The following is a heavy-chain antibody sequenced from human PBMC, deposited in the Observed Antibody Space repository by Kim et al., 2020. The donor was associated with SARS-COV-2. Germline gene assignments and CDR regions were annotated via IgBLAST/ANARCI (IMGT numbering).Heavy chain of an antibody. CDR3: AKSGDVGGIYNYFDF. D-gene: IGHD1-26*01. CDR1: GFSFSNYA. CDR2: ITGDGTSQ. V-gene: IGHV3-30*18. J-gene: IGHJ4*02. Sequence: GGSLRLSCVGSGFSFSNYAIHWVRRAPGKGLEWVAVITGDGTSQYYADSVKGRFTISRDNSKNTVFLQLAYLGPEDTSVYSCAKSGDVGGIYNYFDFWGLGTLVTVSS.